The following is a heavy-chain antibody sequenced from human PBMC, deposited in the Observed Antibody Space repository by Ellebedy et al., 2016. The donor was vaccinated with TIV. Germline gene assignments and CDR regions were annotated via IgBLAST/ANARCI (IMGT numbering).Heavy chain of an antibody. Sequence: PGGSLRLSCAASGFSFSSHWMHWVRQAPGKGLVWVSRINSDGSSTTYADSVMGRFTTSRDNAKNTLSLQMNSLRAEDTAVYYCARDRGSGWTRAFDIWGQGTKVTVSA. CDR3: ARDRGSGWTRAFDI. D-gene: IGHD6-19*01. J-gene: IGHJ3*02. V-gene: IGHV3-74*01. CDR1: GFSFSSHW. CDR2: INSDGSST.